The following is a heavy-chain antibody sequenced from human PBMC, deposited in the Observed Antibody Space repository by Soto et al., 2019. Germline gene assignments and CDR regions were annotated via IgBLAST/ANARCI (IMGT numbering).Heavy chain of an antibody. J-gene: IGHJ4*02. D-gene: IGHD6-19*01. CDR3: AVAVAGPTAIGY. V-gene: IGHV3-74*01. CDR2: INSDGSST. CDR1: GFTFSNAW. Sequence: GALRLSCAASGFTFSNAWMTWVRQAPGKGLVWVSRINSDGSSTSYADSVKGRFTISRDNAKNTLYLQMNSLRAEDTAVYYCAVAVAGPTAIGYWGQGTLVTVSS.